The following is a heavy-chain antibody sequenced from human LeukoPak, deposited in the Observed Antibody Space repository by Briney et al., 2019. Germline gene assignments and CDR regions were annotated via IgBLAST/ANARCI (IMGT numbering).Heavy chain of an antibody. Sequence: SETLSLTCTVSGGSISSYYWSWIRQPPGKGLEWIGYIYYSGSTNYNPSLKSRVTISVDTSKNQFSLKLSSVTAADTAVYYCARIMRGYSYGDAFDIWGQGTMVTVSS. V-gene: IGHV4-59*12. J-gene: IGHJ3*02. D-gene: IGHD5-18*01. CDR2: IYYSGST. CDR1: GGSISSYY. CDR3: ARIMRGYSYGDAFDI.